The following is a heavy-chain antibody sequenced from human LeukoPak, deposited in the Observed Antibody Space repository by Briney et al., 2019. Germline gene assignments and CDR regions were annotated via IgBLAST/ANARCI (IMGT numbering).Heavy chain of an antibody. CDR1: GGSISGYY. J-gene: IGHJ3*02. Sequence: KPSETLSLTCTVSGGSISGYYWSWIRQPPGKGLEWIGYIYYSGSTNYNPSLKSRVTISVDTSKNQFSLKLRSVTAADTAVYYCARHILRGDAFDIWGQGTMVTVSS. CDR2: IYYSGST. CDR3: ARHILRGDAFDI. V-gene: IGHV4-59*08.